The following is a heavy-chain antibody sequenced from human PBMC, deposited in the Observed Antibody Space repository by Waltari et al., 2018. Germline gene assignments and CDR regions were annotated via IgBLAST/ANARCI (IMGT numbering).Heavy chain of an antibody. Sequence: QVQLVQSGAEVKKPGSSVKVSCKASGGTFSSYTISWVRQAPGQGLEWMGRVIPILGIANYAQKFQGRVTITAEKSTSTAYMELSSLRSEDTAVYYCASYDILTGYGGWGQGTLVTVSS. CDR2: VIPILGIA. V-gene: IGHV1-69*02. CDR1: GGTFSSYT. D-gene: IGHD3-9*01. CDR3: ASYDILTGYGG. J-gene: IGHJ4*02.